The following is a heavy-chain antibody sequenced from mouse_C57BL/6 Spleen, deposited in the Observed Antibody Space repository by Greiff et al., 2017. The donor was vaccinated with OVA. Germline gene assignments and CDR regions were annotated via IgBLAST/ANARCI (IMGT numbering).Heavy chain of an antibody. CDR2: IYPGDGDT. CDR1: GYAFSSSW. D-gene: IGHD1-1*02. CDR3: ARFPYYGNYFDY. J-gene: IGHJ2*01. V-gene: IGHV1-82*01. Sequence: VKLQESGPELVKPGASVKISCKASGYAFSSSWMNWVKQRPGKGLEWIGRIYPGDGDTNYNGKFKGKATLTADKSSSTAYMQLSSLTSEDSAVYFCARFPYYGNYFDYWGQGTTLTVSS.